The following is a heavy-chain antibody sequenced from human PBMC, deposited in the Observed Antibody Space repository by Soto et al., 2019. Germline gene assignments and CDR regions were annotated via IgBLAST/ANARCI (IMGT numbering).Heavy chain of an antibody. CDR1: SDSITSGRYY. CDR2: IYYSGNS. J-gene: IGHJ4*02. V-gene: IGHV4-31*03. CDR3: AISGGSNSWYGVFDF. Sequence: QVQLQESGPGLVKPSQTLSLTCTVSSDSITSGRYYWSWVRQHPGRGLEWIGYIYYSGNSYYNPSLKSRVTISLDRSKRQFSLELNSVTAADTAVYYCAISGGSNSWYGVFDFWGQGTLVTVSS. D-gene: IGHD2-15*01.